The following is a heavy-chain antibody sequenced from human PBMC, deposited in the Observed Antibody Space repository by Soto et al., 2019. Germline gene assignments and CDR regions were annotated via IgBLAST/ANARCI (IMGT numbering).Heavy chain of an antibody. V-gene: IGHV4-34*01. CDR1: GDSVTSHY. Sequence: PSETLSLTCSFSGDSVTSHYLTWIRQSPGKGLEWIGEMNHSGCTNYNPSLKSRVTISVDTSKNQFSLKLSSVTAADTAVYYCARPCSTSFNDAFDIWGQGTMVTVSS. D-gene: IGHD2-2*01. CDR2: MNHSGCT. CDR3: ARPCSTSFNDAFDI. J-gene: IGHJ3*02.